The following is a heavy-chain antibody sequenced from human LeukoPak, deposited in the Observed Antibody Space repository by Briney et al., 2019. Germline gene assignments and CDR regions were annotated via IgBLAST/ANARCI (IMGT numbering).Heavy chain of an antibody. J-gene: IGHJ4*02. CDR2: INPDNDET. V-gene: IGHV1-2*02. CDR1: GYTFIGYF. CDR3: ARGRIGLAGTNFHY. D-gene: IGHD1-1*01. Sequence: ASVKVSCKASGYTFIGYFLHWLRQAPGQRLEWLGWINPDNDETSYSPKFQDRVTMTKDTSISTAYMELTSLTSDDTAVYYCARGRIGLAGTNFHYWGQGTLVTVSS.